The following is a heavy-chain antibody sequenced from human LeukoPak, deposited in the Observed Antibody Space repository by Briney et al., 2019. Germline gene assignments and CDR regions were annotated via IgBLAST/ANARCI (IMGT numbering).Heavy chain of an antibody. CDR3: ARGDGQDGNFDY. J-gene: IGHJ4*02. Sequence: SETLSLTCAVYGGSFSGYYWSWIRQPPGKGLEWIGEINHSGSTNYNPSLKSRVTISVDTSKNQFSLKLSSVTAADTAVYYCARGDGQDGNFDYWGQGTLVTVSS. D-gene: IGHD5-24*01. V-gene: IGHV4-34*01. CDR2: INHSGST. CDR1: GGSFSGYY.